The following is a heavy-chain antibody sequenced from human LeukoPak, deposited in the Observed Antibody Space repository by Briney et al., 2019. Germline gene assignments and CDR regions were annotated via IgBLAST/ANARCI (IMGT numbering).Heavy chain of an antibody. CDR3: ARHPALDY. CDR1: GDSFSSHY. V-gene: IGHV4-59*08. CDR2: IFHSGNT. J-gene: IGHJ4*02. Sequence: SETLSLTCTVSGDSFSSHYWSWLRQTPGKGLEWIGHIFHSGNTHYNPSLKSRVTISIDKPKNQFSLKLNSVTAADTAVYYCARHPALDYWGPGTLVTVSS.